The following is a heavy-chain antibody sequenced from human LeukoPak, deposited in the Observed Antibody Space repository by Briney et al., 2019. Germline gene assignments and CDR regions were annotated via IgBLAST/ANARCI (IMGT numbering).Heavy chain of an antibody. CDR1: GGTFSSYA. D-gene: IGHD3-22*01. V-gene: IGHV1-69*13. J-gene: IGHJ4*02. Sequence: SVKVSCKASGGTFSSYAISWVRQAPGQGLEWMGGIIPIFGTANYAQKFQGRVTITADESTSTAYMELSSLRSEDTAVYYCAGVYYDSSGYYRGGYYFDYWGQGTLVTVSS. CDR2: IIPIFGTA. CDR3: AGVYYDSSGYYRGGYYFDY.